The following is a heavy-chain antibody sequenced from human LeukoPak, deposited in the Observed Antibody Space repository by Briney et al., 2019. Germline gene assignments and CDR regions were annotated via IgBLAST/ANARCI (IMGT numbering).Heavy chain of an antibody. CDR3: AKTPVPYSSGWYALDY. CDR2: IRYDGSNK. Sequence: PGGSLRLSCAASGFTFSSYGMHWVRQAPGKGLEWVAFIRYDGSNKYYADSVKGRFTISRDNSKNTLYLQMNSLRAEDTAVYYCAKTPVPYSSGWYALDYWGQGTLVIVSS. J-gene: IGHJ4*02. D-gene: IGHD6-19*01. CDR1: GFTFSSYG. V-gene: IGHV3-30*02.